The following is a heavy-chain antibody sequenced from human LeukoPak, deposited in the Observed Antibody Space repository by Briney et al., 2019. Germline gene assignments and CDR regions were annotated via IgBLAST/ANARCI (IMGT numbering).Heavy chain of an antibody. V-gene: IGHV3-30*04. CDR1: GFTFSSYA. CDR2: ISYDGRNK. Sequence: GGSLRLSCAASGFTFSSYAMHWVRQAPGKGLEWVAVISYDGRNKYYADSVKGRFTISRDNSKNTLYLQMNSLRAEDTAVYYCATDTTSRLRYFDWSIGGAFDIWGQGTMVTVSS. D-gene: IGHD3-9*01. J-gene: IGHJ3*02. CDR3: ATDTTSRLRYFDWSIGGAFDI.